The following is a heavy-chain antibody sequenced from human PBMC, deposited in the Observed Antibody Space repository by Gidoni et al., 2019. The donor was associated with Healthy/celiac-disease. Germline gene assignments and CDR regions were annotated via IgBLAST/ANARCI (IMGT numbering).Heavy chain of an antibody. Sequence: QVQLVESGGGVVQPGRSLRLSCAASGFTFSSYGMHWVRQAPGKGLGWVAVISYDGSNKYYADSVKGRFTISRDNSKNTLYLQMNSLRAEDTAVYYCAKDLRGDDYIWGSYRYYGMDVWGQGTTVTVSS. D-gene: IGHD3-16*02. CDR1: GFTFSSYG. CDR2: ISYDGSNK. CDR3: AKDLRGDDYIWGSYRYYGMDV. V-gene: IGHV3-30*18. J-gene: IGHJ6*02.